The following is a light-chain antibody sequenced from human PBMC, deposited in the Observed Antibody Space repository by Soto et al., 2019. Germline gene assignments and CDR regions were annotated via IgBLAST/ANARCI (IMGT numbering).Light chain of an antibody. CDR3: TSYSSTSAWL. CDR2: EVR. V-gene: IGLV2-14*01. J-gene: IGLJ3*02. Sequence: QSVLTQPASVSGSPGQSVTISCTGTSSDVGGYNYVSWYQQYPGKAPKLMIYEVRERPSGVSSRFSGSKSGNTASLTISGLQSEDEADYYCTSYSSTSAWLFGGGTKLTVL. CDR1: SSDVGGYNY.